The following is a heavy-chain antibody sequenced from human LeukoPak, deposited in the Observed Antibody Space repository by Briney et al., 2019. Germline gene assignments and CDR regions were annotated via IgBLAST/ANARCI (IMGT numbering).Heavy chain of an antibody. CDR3: ARDGPPYYYDSRTLGY. Sequence: ASVKVSCKASGYTFTSYGISWVRQAPGQGLEWMGWINPNSGGTNYAQKFQGRVTMTRDTSISTAYMELSRLRSDDTAVYYCARDGPPYYYDSRTLGYWGQGTLVTVSS. CDR1: GYTFTSYG. CDR2: INPNSGGT. V-gene: IGHV1-2*02. D-gene: IGHD3-22*01. J-gene: IGHJ4*02.